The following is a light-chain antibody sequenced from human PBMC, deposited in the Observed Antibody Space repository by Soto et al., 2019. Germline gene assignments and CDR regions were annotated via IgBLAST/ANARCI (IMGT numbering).Light chain of an antibody. V-gene: IGKV4-1*01. CDR3: QQYHSAPQS. CDR1: QSVLYSPNNKNY. CDR2: WAS. Sequence: DIVLTQSPDSLAVSLGERATINCKSSQSVLYSPNNKNYLAWYQQKPGQPPILLIYWASTRESGVPDRFSGSGSGTDYTLTISSLQAEDVAFYYYQQYHSAPQSFGQGTKVEIK. J-gene: IGKJ1*01.